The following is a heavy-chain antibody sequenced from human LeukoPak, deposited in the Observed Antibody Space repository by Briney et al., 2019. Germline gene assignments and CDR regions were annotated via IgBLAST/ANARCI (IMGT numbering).Heavy chain of an antibody. Sequence: ASVKVSCKASGYTFTSYGISWVRQAPGQGLEWMGWINPNSGGTNYAQKFQGRVTMTRDTSISTAYMELSRLRSDDTAVYYCARDGSYCSSTSCYTDYWGQGTPVTVSS. D-gene: IGHD2-2*02. CDR3: ARDGSYCSSTSCYTDY. V-gene: IGHV1-2*02. CDR1: GYTFTSYG. J-gene: IGHJ4*02. CDR2: INPNSGGT.